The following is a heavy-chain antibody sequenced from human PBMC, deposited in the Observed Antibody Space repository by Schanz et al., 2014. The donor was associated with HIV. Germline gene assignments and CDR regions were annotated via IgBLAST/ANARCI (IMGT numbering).Heavy chain of an antibody. CDR3: AREGTYDYALS. Sequence: EVQLVESGGGLAQPGRSLRLSCAASGFNLDDFAMHWVRQSPGKGLEWVSGISWNSGSIGYADSVKGRFTISRDNAKNSLYLQMNSLRAEDTALYHCAREGTYDYALSWGQGALVTVSS. D-gene: IGHD3-16*01. V-gene: IGHV3-9*01. CDR2: ISWNSGSI. J-gene: IGHJ4*02. CDR1: GFNLDDFA.